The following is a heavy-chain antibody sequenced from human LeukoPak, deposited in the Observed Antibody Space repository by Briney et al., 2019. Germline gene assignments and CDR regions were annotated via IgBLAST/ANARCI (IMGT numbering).Heavy chain of an antibody. Sequence: GRCLRLSCAASGFTFDDYGMSWVRQAPGKGLEWVSGINWNGGSTGYADSVKGRFTISRDNAKNSLYLQMNSLRAEDTAVYYCARDLSSSGWSNFDYWGQGTLVTVSS. D-gene: IGHD6-19*01. CDR3: ARDLSSSGWSNFDY. V-gene: IGHV3-20*04. CDR2: INWNGGST. J-gene: IGHJ4*02. CDR1: GFTFDDYG.